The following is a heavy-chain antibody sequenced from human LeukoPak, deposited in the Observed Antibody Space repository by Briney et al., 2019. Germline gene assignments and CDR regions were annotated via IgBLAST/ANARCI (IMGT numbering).Heavy chain of an antibody. Sequence: GGSLRLSCAASGFTFSNYAMGWVRQAPEKGLEWVSSISGSGKSYYADSVKGRFTISRDNSKNTLYLQMDSLRAEDTSIYYCARAGVVQVAAAIIWGQGTLVTVSS. D-gene: IGHD2-2*01. CDR2: ISGSGKS. J-gene: IGHJ4*02. CDR3: ARAGVVQVAAAII. V-gene: IGHV3-23*01. CDR1: GFTFSNYA.